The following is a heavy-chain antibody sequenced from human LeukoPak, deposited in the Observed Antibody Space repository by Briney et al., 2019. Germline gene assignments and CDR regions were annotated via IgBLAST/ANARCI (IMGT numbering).Heavy chain of an antibody. V-gene: IGHV3-23*01. CDR1: GFTFSSFA. D-gene: IGHD6-6*01. CDR2: ISRSGRDT. CDR3: ARGSERNYFDY. Sequence: PGGSLRLSCAASGFTFSSFAMSWVRQAPGKGLEWVSGISRSGRDTYYADSVKGRFTFSRDNSKNTLSLQMNSLRAEDTALYYCARGSERNYFDYWGQGTLVTVSS. J-gene: IGHJ4*02.